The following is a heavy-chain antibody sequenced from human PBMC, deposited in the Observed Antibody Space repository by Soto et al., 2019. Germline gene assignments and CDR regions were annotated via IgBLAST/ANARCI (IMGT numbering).Heavy chain of an antibody. D-gene: IGHD1-1*01. J-gene: IGHJ4*02. Sequence: EVQLLESGGGLVQPGGSLRLSCAVSGITFRSHALSWVRQAPGKGLEWVSGISGSGADTHYADSVKGRFTISRDNSKNTLSLQMSSLRADDTAVYYCAKDYGGGTRRITSYFDYWGRGTLVTVSS. CDR3: AKDYGGGTRRITSYFDY. V-gene: IGHV3-23*01. CDR2: ISGSGADT. CDR1: GITFRSHA.